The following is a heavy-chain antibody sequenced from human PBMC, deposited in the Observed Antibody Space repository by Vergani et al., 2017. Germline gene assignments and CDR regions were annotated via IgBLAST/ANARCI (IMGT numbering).Heavy chain of an antibody. V-gene: IGHV4-61*02. Sequence: QVQLQESGPRLVRPSQTLSLTCTVSGGSINTGAYYWSWIRQPAGKGLEWIGRVYTSGMTNYNPSLKSRVTILVDRSKSQLSLKLTSVTAGDTAVYFCARELSYYYGSGSDDYNPYYYEGMDVWGPDHGHRLL. J-gene: IGHJ6*02. CDR1: GGSINTGAYY. D-gene: IGHD3-10*01. CDR2: VYTSGMT. CDR3: ARELSYYYGSGSDDYNPYYYEGMDV.